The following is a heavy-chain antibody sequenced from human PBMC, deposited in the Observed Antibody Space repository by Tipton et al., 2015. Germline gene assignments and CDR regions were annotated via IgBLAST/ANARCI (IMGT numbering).Heavy chain of an antibody. J-gene: IGHJ4*02. V-gene: IGHV3-33*01. D-gene: IGHD3-22*01. CDR1: GFTFSSYG. CDR3: ARAPYYYESSGYFHFDY. Sequence: SLRLSCAASGFTFSSYGMHWVRKAPGKGLEWVATIWHDGSNKYYADSVKGRFTISRDNSKNTLYLQMNSLRAEDTAVYYCARAPYYYESSGYFHFDYWGQGTLVTVSP. CDR2: IWHDGSNK.